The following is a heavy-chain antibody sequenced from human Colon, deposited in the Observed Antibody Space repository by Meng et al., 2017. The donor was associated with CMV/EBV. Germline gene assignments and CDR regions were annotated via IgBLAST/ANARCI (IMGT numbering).Heavy chain of an antibody. CDR2: YITLLDMT. Sequence: CGGTFSSRTVSGVRRDRREGSEGRKRYITLLDMTTYTEKIEGGVTFSADKSTNTAYMDLSSLTSADTAVYYCARDRVLTSYDAFDIWGQGTMVTVSS. CDR1: GGTFSSRT. CDR3: ARDRVLTSYDAFDI. D-gene: IGHD4/OR15-4a*01. V-gene: IGHV1-69*04. J-gene: IGHJ3*02.